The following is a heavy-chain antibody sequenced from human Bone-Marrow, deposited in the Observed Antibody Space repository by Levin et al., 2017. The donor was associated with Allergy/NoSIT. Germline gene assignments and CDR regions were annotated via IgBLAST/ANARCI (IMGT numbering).Heavy chain of an antibody. CDR2: IYPDDSDT. D-gene: IGHD6-19*01. V-gene: IGHV5-51*01. CDR1: GYSFTNYW. J-gene: IGHJ5*02. CDR3: ARHQRDDSGRMFDP. Sequence: HGESLKISCQASGYSFTNYWIGWVRQMPGKGLEWMGIIYPDDSDTRYSPSFQGQVTMSADKSINTAFLQWSSLKASDTGLYYCARHQRDDSGRMFDPWGQGTLVTVSS.